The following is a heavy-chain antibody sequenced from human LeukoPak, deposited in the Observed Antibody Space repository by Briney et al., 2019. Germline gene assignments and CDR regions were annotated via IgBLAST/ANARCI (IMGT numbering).Heavy chain of an antibody. D-gene: IGHD3-22*01. CDR1: GFTFSSYW. V-gene: IGHV3-7*01. Sequence: GGSLRLSCAASGFTFSSYWMSWVRQAPGKGLEWVANIKQDGSEKYYVDSVKGRFTISRDNAKNSLYLQMNSLRAEDTAVYYCARDLPFYCDSSGYPDYWGQGTLVTVSS. CDR3: ARDLPFYCDSSGYPDY. CDR2: IKQDGSEK. J-gene: IGHJ4*02.